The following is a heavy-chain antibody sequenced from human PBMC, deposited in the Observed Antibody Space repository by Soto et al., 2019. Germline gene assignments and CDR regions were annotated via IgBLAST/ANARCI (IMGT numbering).Heavy chain of an antibody. CDR1: GGSISSSNW. J-gene: IGHJ5*02. CDR2: IYHSGST. Sequence: PSETLSLTCAVSGGSISSSNWWSWVRQPPGKGLEWIGEIYHSGSTNYNPSLKSRVTISVDKSKNQFSLKLSSVTAADTAVYYCARAKYYDYVWGSYRPNWFDPWGHGTLVTVSS. V-gene: IGHV4-4*02. D-gene: IGHD3-16*02. CDR3: ARAKYYDYVWGSYRPNWFDP.